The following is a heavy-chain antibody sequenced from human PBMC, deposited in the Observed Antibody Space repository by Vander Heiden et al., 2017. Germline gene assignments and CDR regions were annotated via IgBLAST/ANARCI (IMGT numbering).Heavy chain of an antibody. J-gene: IGHJ6*02. CDR3: ARDSPPYGMDV. V-gene: IGHV3-53*01. Sequence: EVQLVESGGGLIQPGGSLRLSCAASAFPVSNTSINWLRQAPGKGLEWISVIYSGGSKHNADSVKGRFTSSRDNTNNIVYLQMNSLIAEDTAVYYCARDSPPYGMDVWGQGTTVSVSS. CDR2: IYSGGSK. CDR1: AFPVSNTS.